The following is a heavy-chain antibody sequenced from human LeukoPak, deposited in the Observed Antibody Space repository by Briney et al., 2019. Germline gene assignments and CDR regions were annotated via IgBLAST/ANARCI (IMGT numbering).Heavy chain of an antibody. D-gene: IGHD3-10*01. CDR2: MNPNSGNT. CDR3: ARGFYGSGSYYYYYYMDV. J-gene: IGHJ6*03. V-gene: IGHV1-8*01. Sequence: ASVKVSCKASGYTFTSYDINWVRQAPGQGLEWMGWMNPNSGNTGYAQKFQGRVTMTRNTSISTAYMELSSLRSEDTAVYYCARGFYGSGSYYYYYYMDVWGKGTTVTVSS. CDR1: GYTFTSYD.